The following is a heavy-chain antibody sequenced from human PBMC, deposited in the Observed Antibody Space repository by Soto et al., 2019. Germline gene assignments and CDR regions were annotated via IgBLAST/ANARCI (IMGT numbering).Heavy chain of an antibody. V-gene: IGHV1-58*02. Sequence: ASVKGSCKASGFTFTSSAMQWVRQARGQRLEWIGWIVVGSGNTNYAQKFQERVTITRDMSTSTAYMELSSLRSEDTAVYYCAKEILPTYYDSSGYYYGYFDYWGQGTLVTVSS. CDR1: GFTFTSSA. CDR2: IVVGSGNT. J-gene: IGHJ4*02. D-gene: IGHD3-22*01. CDR3: AKEILPTYYDSSGYYYGYFDY.